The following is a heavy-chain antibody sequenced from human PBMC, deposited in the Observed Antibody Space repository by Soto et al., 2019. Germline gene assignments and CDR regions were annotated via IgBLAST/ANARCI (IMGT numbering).Heavy chain of an antibody. V-gene: IGHV3-21*01. CDR1: GFTFSSYS. D-gene: IGHD3-16*02. CDR2: ISSSSSYI. Sequence: PGGSLRLSCASSGFTFSSYSMNWVRQAPGKGLEWVSSISSSSSYIYYADSVKGRFTISRDNAKNSLYLQMNSLRAEDTAVYYCASLSRVYSDYWGQGTLVTVSS. CDR3: ASLSRVYSDY. J-gene: IGHJ4*02.